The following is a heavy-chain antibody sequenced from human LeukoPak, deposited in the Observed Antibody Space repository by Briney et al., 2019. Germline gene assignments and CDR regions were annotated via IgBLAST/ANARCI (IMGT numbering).Heavy chain of an antibody. D-gene: IGHD4-17*01. J-gene: IGHJ4*02. Sequence: ASVKVSCKASGYTFTSYDINWVRQATGQGLEWMGWMNPNSDGSSYAQKFQGRVTMTRDTSISTAYMELNRLRSDDTAVYYCASGYGDYSPDYWGQGTLVTVSS. CDR2: MNPNSDGS. CDR1: GYTFTSYD. V-gene: IGHV1-2*02. CDR3: ASGYGDYSPDY.